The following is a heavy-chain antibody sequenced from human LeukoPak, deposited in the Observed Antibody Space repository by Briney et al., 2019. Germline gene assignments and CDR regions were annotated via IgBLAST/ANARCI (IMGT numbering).Heavy chain of an antibody. V-gene: IGHV3-48*03. CDR1: GFTFSSYE. CDR2: ISSSGSTI. D-gene: IGHD3-10*01. CDR3: AKDRPYYDSGGYIFDY. Sequence: GGSLRLSCAASGFTFSSYEMNWVRQAPGKGLEWVSYISSSGSTIFYADSVKGRFTISRDNAKNSLYLQMNSLRAEDTAVYYCAKDRPYYDSGGYIFDYWGQGTLVTVSS. J-gene: IGHJ4*02.